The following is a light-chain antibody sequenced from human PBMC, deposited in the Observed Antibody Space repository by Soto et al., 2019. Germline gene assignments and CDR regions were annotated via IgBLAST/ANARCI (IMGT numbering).Light chain of an antibody. V-gene: IGKV3D-20*02. Sequence: PGERATLSCRASQSVSSSYLAWYQQKPGQAPRLLIYGASSRATGIPDRFSGSGSGTDFTLTISSLEPEDFAVYYCQQRSNWPPLTFGGGTKVDIK. J-gene: IGKJ4*01. CDR2: GAS. CDR1: QSVSSSY. CDR3: QQRSNWPPLT.